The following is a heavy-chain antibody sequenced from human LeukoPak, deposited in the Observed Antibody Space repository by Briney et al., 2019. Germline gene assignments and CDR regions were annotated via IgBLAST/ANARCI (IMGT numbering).Heavy chain of an antibody. CDR1: GGSISSSSYY. J-gene: IGHJ4*02. Sequence: SETLSLTCTVSGGSISSSSYYWGWIRQPPGKGLEWIGYIYDSKATNYNPSLKSRVTMSVDTSKNQFFLNLSSVTAADTALYYCASRPSGSTWYGVFDYWSRGTLVTVSS. V-gene: IGHV4-61*05. D-gene: IGHD6-13*01. CDR3: ASRPSGSTWYGVFDY. CDR2: IYDSKAT.